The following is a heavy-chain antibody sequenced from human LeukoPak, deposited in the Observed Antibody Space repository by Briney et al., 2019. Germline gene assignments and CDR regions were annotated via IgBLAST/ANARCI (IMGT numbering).Heavy chain of an antibody. Sequence: SETLSLTCAVYGGSFSGYYWSWIRQPPGKGLEWIGEINHSGSTNYNPSLKSRVTISVGTSKNQFSLKLSSVTAADTAVYYCASPRVGAKRGSAFDIWGQGTMVTVSS. CDR2: INHSGST. CDR1: GGSFSGYY. CDR3: ASPRVGAKRGSAFDI. D-gene: IGHD1-26*01. V-gene: IGHV4-34*01. J-gene: IGHJ3*02.